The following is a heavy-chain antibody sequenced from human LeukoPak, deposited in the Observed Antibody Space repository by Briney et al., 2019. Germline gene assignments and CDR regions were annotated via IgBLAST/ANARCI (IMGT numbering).Heavy chain of an antibody. CDR3: ARVPHDYYDSSGYYWRFDY. D-gene: IGHD3-22*01. J-gene: IGHJ4*02. Sequence: ASVTVSCKASGYTFTGYYMHWVRQAPGQGLEWMGWINPNSGGTNYAQKFQGRVTMTRDTSISTAYMELSRLRSDDTAVYYCARVPHDYYDSSGYYWRFDYWGQGTLVTVSS. CDR1: GYTFTGYY. CDR2: INPNSGGT. V-gene: IGHV1-2*02.